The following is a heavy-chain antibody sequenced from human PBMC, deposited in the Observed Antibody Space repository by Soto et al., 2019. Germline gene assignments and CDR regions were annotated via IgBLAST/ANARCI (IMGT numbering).Heavy chain of an antibody. J-gene: IGHJ5*02. CDR2: IYHSGST. CDR3: ARVRRCSSTSCPSTWFDP. Sequence: QVQLQESGPGLVKPSGTLSLTCAVSSGSISSSNWWSWVRQPPGKGLEWIGEIYHSGSTNYNPSLKSRVTISVDKSKKQFSLKLSSVTAADTAVYYCARVRRCSSTSCPSTWFDPWGQGTLVTVSS. D-gene: IGHD2-2*01. V-gene: IGHV4-4*02. CDR1: SGSISSSNW.